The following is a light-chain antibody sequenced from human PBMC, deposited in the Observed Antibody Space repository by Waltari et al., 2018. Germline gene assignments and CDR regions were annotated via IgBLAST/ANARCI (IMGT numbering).Light chain of an antibody. Sequence: QSALTQPASVSGSPGQSITISCPGTSSHVGGYNYASWYQQHPGKAPKLMIYEVSNRPSGVSNRFSGSKSGNTASLTISGLQAEDEADYYCSSYTSSSIVVFGGGTKLTVL. CDR3: SSYTSSSIVV. V-gene: IGLV2-14*01. J-gene: IGLJ2*01. CDR2: EVS. CDR1: SSHVGGYNY.